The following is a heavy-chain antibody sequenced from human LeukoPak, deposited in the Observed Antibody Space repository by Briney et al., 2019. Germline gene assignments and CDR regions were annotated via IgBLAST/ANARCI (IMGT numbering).Heavy chain of an antibody. J-gene: IGHJ4*02. CDR2: ISVHGEST. V-gene: IGHV3-23*01. Sequence: QPGGSLRLSCASSGGTLRNYAMTLIREAPGKGLQWVSVISVHGESTYYADSLTGRVNISRDNSKKALSLPRNNDRAEDTAVFYCAKDRDCSSPGCYVFANWGQGTLVTVSS. D-gene: IGHD2-2*01. CDR1: GGTLRNYA. CDR3: AKDRDCSSPGCYVFAN.